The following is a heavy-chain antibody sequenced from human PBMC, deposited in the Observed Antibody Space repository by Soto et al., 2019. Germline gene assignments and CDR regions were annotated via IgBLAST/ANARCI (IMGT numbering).Heavy chain of an antibody. CDR2: IYYSGST. J-gene: IGHJ4*02. D-gene: IGHD3-10*01. Sequence: SETLSLTCTVSGGSISSYYWSWIRQPPGKGLEWIGYIYYSGSTNYNPSLKSRVTISVDTSKDQFSLKLSTVTAADTAVYSCARHPDGSGSYYNFDYWGQGTLVTVSS. V-gene: IGHV4-59*01. CDR3: ARHPDGSGSYYNFDY. CDR1: GGSISSYY.